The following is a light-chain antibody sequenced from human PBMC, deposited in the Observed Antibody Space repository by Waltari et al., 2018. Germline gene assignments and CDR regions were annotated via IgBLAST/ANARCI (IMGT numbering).Light chain of an antibody. J-gene: IGKJ4*01. CDR2: EAL. Sequence: DIQMTQSPSTLSASVGDRVTITCRASQSISSRLAWYQQKPGTAPKLLIHEALSLESGGPIRFSGTVSGTEFTLTISSLQPEDFGTYFCQQYKTYPLTFGGGTRVESK. V-gene: IGKV1-5*01. CDR1: QSISSR. CDR3: QQYKTYPLT.